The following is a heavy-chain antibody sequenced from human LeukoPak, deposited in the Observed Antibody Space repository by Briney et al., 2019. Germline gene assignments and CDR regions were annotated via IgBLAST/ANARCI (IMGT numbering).Heavy chain of an antibody. CDR1: GYSISSGYF. V-gene: IGHV4-38-2*02. CDR2: IYYSGST. Sequence: KPLETLSLTCTVSGYSISSGYFWGWIRQPPGKGLEWIGSIYYSGSTYYNPSLKSRVTISVDTSKNQFSLKLSSVTAADTAVYYCARDLNYYGSGSYQDYWGQGTLVTVSS. D-gene: IGHD3-10*01. CDR3: ARDLNYYGSGSYQDY. J-gene: IGHJ4*02.